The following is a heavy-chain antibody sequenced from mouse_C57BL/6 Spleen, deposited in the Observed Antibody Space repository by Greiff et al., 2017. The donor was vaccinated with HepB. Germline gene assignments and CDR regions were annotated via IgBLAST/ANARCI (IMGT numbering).Heavy chain of an antibody. J-gene: IGHJ3*01. D-gene: IGHD3-1*01. Sequence: VQLQQPGAELVMPGASVKLSCKASGYTFTSYWMHWVKQRPGQGLEWIGEIDPSDSYTNYNQKFKGKSTLTVDKSSSTAYMQLSSLTSEDSAVYYCARTGLTWFAYWGQGTLVTVSA. CDR2: IDPSDSYT. V-gene: IGHV1-69*01. CDR1: GYTFTSYW. CDR3: ARTGLTWFAY.